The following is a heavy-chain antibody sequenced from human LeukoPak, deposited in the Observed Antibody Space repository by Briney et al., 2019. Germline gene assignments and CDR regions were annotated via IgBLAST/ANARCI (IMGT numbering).Heavy chain of an antibody. CDR1: GFTFSYYY. Sequence: GGSLRLSCAASGFTFSYYYMNWIRQAPGKGLEWVSYISSSSSYTNYADSVKGRFTISRDNAKNSLYLQMNSLRAEDTAVYYCARESHDSGPVEMATIDYFDYWGQGTLVTVSS. V-gene: IGHV3-11*05. J-gene: IGHJ4*02. D-gene: IGHD5-24*01. CDR3: ARESHDSGPVEMATIDYFDY. CDR2: ISSSSSYT.